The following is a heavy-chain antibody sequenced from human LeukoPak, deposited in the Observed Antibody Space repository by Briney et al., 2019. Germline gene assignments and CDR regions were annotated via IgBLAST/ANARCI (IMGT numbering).Heavy chain of an antibody. CDR3: GRGDVAFDY. V-gene: IGHV6-1*01. D-gene: IGHD5-24*01. CDR1: GDSVSINSAA. Sequence: SQTLSLTCAISGDSVSINSAAWNCIRQSPSRGLEWLGRTYYKSKWTKNYAVSVKSRITINPDTSKNQFSLQLNSVTPQDTGVYYCGRGDVAFDYWGQGTLVTVSS. J-gene: IGHJ4*02. CDR2: TYYKSKWTK.